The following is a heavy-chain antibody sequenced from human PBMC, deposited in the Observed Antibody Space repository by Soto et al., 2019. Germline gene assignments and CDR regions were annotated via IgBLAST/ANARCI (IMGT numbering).Heavy chain of an antibody. CDR3: PRGQVVPAKH. D-gene: IGHD2-15*01. J-gene: IGHJ4*02. CDR1: RGSIIDYS. V-gene: IGHV4-59*12. Sequence: XXTLSLTCTVSRGSIIDYSWTRIRQPPGNGLQSLXYIYYXQCSNSNPYLXXRVPMSVXXSKNTFSLKLSSLTAAHTAVYYRPRGQVVPAKHWGQETLVTASS. CDR2: IYYXQCS.